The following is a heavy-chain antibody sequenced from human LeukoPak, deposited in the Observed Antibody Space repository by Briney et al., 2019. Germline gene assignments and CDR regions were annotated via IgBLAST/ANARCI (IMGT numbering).Heavy chain of an antibody. D-gene: IGHD5-24*01. CDR1: GGSIRSYY. CDR3: ARRERWLQIGAFDI. J-gene: IGHJ3*02. CDR2: IYYSGST. Sequence: PSETLSLTCTVSGGSIRSYYWNWIRQPPGKGLEWIGYIYYSGSTNYNPSLKSRVTISVDTSKNQFSLKLSSVTAADTAVYYCARRERWLQIGAFDIWGQGTMVTVSS. V-gene: IGHV4-59*12.